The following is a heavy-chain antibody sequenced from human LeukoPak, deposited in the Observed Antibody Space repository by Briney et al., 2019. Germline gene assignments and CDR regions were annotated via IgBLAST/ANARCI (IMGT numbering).Heavy chain of an antibody. Sequence: GRSLRLSCAASGFTFSSYGMHWVRQAPGKGLEWVAVIWYDGSNKYYADSVKGRFTISRDNSKNTLYLQMNSLRAEDTAVYYCAKDYKGVWLAYGSGSLESDYWGQGTLVAVSS. CDR3: AKDYKGVWLAYGSGSLESDY. D-gene: IGHD3-10*01. CDR2: IWYDGSNK. CDR1: GFTFSSYG. J-gene: IGHJ4*02. V-gene: IGHV3-33*06.